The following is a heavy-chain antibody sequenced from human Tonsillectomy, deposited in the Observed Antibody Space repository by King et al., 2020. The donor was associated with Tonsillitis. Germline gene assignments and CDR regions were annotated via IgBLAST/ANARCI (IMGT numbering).Heavy chain of an antibody. CDR1: GYTFTSYS. CDR3: ARPDSGNWNFFDH. J-gene: IGHJ4*02. Sequence: QLVQSGAEVKKPGASVKVYCKASGYTFTSYSIHWVRQAPGQGLQWMGMINHNGGSTDYAQTFQGRVTMTSDAYATTVYMELSSLRSEDTAVYYCARPDSGNWNFFDHWGQGTLVTVSS. V-gene: IGHV1-46*03. CDR2: INHNGGST. D-gene: IGHD1-20*01.